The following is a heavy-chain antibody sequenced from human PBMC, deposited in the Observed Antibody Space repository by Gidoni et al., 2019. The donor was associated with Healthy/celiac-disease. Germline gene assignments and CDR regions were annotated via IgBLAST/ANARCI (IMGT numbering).Heavy chain of an antibody. J-gene: IGHJ4*02. CDR3: ARDLAGPSSFGY. D-gene: IGHD7-27*01. CDR1: GGSISSYY. CDR2: IYYSGST. Sequence: QVQLQESGPGLVKPSETLSLTCTVSGGSISSYYWSWIRQPPGKGLEWIGYIYYSGSTNYNPSLKSRVTISVDTSKNQFSLKLSSVTAADTAVYYCARDLAGPSSFGYWGQGTLVTVSS. V-gene: IGHV4-59*01.